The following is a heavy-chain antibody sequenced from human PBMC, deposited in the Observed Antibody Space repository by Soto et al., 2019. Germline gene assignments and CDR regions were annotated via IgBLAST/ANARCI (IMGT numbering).Heavy chain of an antibody. J-gene: IGHJ4*02. Sequence: EVQLLESGGGLVQPGGSLRLSCAASGFIFSSYALNWVRQAPGKGLEWVSSISGGGGSTNYADSVKGRFTISRDNAKNTMYLQLNSLRAEDTALYYCASAFYGSGSYWGFDYWGQGHLVTVS. CDR3: ASAFYGSGSYWGFDY. CDR2: ISGGGGST. CDR1: GFIFSSYA. D-gene: IGHD3-10*01. V-gene: IGHV3-23*01.